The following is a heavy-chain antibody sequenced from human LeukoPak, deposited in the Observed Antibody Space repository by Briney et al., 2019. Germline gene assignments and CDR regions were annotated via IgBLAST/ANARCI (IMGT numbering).Heavy chain of an antibody. Sequence: TLSLTCTVSGASISSGGFYWTWIRQYPGKGLEWIGSIYYSGSTYYNPSLKSQISISVDMSNNQFSLTLNSVTAADTAVYYCARTSNSYGYSGLDYWGQGTLVTVSS. V-gene: IGHV4-31*01. CDR1: GASISSGGFY. CDR3: ARTSNSYGYSGLDY. D-gene: IGHD5-18*01. CDR2: IYYSGST. J-gene: IGHJ4*02.